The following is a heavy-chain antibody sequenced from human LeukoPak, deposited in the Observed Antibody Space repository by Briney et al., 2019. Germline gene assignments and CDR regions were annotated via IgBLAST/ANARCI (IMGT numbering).Heavy chain of an antibody. D-gene: IGHD4-17*01. CDR3: ARGPTVTWKANFDY. V-gene: IGHV3-23*01. CDR1: GFTFSNYA. J-gene: IGHJ4*02. Sequence: GGSLRLSCAASGFTFSNYAMNWVRQSPGKGLEWVSGISGSGDRTYIADSVEGRFTISRDNSKNTLYLQMNSLSSEDTAVYYCARGPTVTWKANFDYWGQGTLVTVSS. CDR2: ISGSGDRT.